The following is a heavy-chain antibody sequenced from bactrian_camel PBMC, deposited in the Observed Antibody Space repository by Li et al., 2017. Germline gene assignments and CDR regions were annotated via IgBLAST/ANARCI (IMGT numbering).Heavy chain of an antibody. CDR3: APGLCKLDSVPSYARGAEGY. Sequence: HVQLVESGGGSVQAGGSLRLSCAASVRSEYTYRGYEMRWYRQAPGKERELVSGIGSDGSTRYADSVKGRFTFSRDNTKNTLYLQIDNLQPEDTANYYCAPGLCKLDSVPSYARGAEGYWGLHTQVTVS. V-gene: IGHV3S55*01. CDR1: VRSEYTYRGYE. D-gene: IGHD1*01. CDR2: IGSDGST. J-gene: IGHJ6*01.